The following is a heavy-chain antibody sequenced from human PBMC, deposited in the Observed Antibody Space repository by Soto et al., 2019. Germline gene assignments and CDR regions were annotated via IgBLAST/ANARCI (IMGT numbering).Heavy chain of an antibody. CDR1: GGSISSSSDY. Sequence: SETLSLTCTVSGGSISSSSDYWGWIRQPPGKGLEWIGNIHYSGSTYYNPSLKSRVTISVDTSKNQFSLHLTSVTAADTAVYFCAREDDGGDSLDVWGQGTTVTVSS. CDR2: IHYSGST. D-gene: IGHD2-21*02. J-gene: IGHJ6*02. CDR3: AREDDGGDSLDV. V-gene: IGHV4-39*07.